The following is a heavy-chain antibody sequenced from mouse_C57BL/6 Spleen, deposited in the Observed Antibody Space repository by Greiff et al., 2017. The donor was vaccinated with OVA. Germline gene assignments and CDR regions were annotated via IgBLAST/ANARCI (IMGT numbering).Heavy chain of an antibody. J-gene: IGHJ4*01. V-gene: IGHV1-74*01. Sequence: QVQLQQPGAELVKPGASVKVSCKASGYTFTSYWMHWVKQRPGQGLEWIGRIHPSDSDTNYNQKFKGKATLTVDKSSSTAYMLLSSLTSEDSAVYYCARDGYPYYAMDYWGQGTSVTVSS. CDR1: GYTFTSYW. CDR2: IHPSDSDT. D-gene: IGHD2-3*01. CDR3: ARDGYPYYAMDY.